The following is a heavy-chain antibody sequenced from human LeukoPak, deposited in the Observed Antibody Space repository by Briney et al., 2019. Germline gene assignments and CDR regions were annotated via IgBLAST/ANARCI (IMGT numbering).Heavy chain of an antibody. CDR3: ARVLGFRPDTLKGSDY. V-gene: IGHV1-18*01. J-gene: IGHJ4*02. CDR2: ISAYNRKT. Sequence: ASVKVSCKASGYTFTSYDINWVRQAPGQGLEWVGWISAYNRKTNYAQKLQGRVTMTTDTSTTTAYMELRSLRSDDTAVYYCARVLGFRPDTLKGSDYWGQGTLVTVSS. CDR1: GYTFTSYD.